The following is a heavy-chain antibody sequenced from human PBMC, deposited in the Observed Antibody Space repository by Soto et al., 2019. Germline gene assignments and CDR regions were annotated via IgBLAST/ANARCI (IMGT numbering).Heavy chain of an antibody. V-gene: IGHV1-8*01. CDR3: ARTGYCSGGSCYSVFY. D-gene: IGHD2-15*01. CDR2: MNPNSGNT. Sequence: ASVKVSSKASGYTFTSYDINWVRQATGQGLEWMGWMNPNSGNTGYAQKFQGRVTMTRNTSISTAYMELSSLRSEDTAVYYCARTGYCSGGSCYSVFYWGQRTLVTVSS. J-gene: IGHJ4*02. CDR1: GYTFTSYD.